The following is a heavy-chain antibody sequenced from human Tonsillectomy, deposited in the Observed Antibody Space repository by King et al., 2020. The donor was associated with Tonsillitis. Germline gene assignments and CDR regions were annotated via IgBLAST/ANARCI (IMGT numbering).Heavy chain of an antibody. V-gene: IGHV3-23*04. CDR2: ISGSGGST. CDR1: GFTFSSYA. Sequence: VQLVESGGGLVQPGGSLRLSCAASGFTFSSYAMSWVRQAPGKGLEWVSGISGSGGSTYYADSVKDRLTISRENFNKTLYLQMNSLRAEDTAVYYCAKGAPGIAVAGSGAFDYWGQGTLVTVSS. J-gene: IGHJ4*02. D-gene: IGHD6-19*01. CDR3: AKGAPGIAVAGSGAFDY.